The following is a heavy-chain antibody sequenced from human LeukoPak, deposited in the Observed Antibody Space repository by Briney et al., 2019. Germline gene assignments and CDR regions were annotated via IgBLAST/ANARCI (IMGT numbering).Heavy chain of an antibody. CDR3: ARGREYYDSSGYSS. D-gene: IGHD3-22*01. CDR1: GGSISSSSYY. CDR2: IYYSGST. J-gene: IGHJ4*02. V-gene: IGHV4-39*07. Sequence: SETLSLTCTVSGGSISSSSYYWGWIRQPPGKGLEWIGSIYYSGSTYYNPSLKSRVTISVDTSKNQFSLKLSSVTAADTAVYYCARGREYYDSSGYSSWGQGTLVTVSS.